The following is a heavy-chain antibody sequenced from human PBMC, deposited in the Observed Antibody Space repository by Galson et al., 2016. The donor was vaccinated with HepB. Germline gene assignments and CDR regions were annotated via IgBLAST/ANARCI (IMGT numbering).Heavy chain of an antibody. CDR3: ASIRVGATLVGAFDI. CDR2: INSDGSST. CDR1: GFSINTYW. Sequence: SLRLSCAASGFSINTYWMHWVRQAPGKGLVWVSRINSDGSSTNYADSVKGRFTISRDNAKNTLYLQMNSLRAEDTAVYYCASIRVGATLVGAFDIWGTGTIGTVAS. V-gene: IGHV3-74*01. J-gene: IGHJ3*02. D-gene: IGHD1-26*01.